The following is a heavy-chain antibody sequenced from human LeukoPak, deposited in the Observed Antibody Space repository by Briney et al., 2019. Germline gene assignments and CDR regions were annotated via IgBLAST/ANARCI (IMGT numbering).Heavy chain of an antibody. V-gene: IGHV4-4*07. J-gene: IGHJ4*02. CDR1: GGSISSYY. D-gene: IGHD2-2*01. Sequence: SETLSLTCTVSGGSISSYYWSWIRQPAGKGLEWIGRIYTSGSTNYNPSLKSRVTMSVDTSKNQFSLKLSSVTAADTAVYYCARDDEYCSSTSCSYYFDYWGQGTLVTVSS. CDR3: ARDDEYCSSTSCSYYFDY. CDR2: IYTSGST.